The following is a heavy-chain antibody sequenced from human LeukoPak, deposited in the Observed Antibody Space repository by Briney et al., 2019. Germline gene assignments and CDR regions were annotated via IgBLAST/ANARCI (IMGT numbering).Heavy chain of an antibody. CDR3: AREGADDHGRLQWFDP. V-gene: IGHV3-30*04. Sequence: GGSLRLSCAASGFTFRSYDMHWVRQAPGKGLEWVAVISYDGINKYYADSVKGRFTISRDNSKNTLYLQMNSLGAEDTAVYYCAREGADDHGRLQWFDPWGQGTLVTVSS. D-gene: IGHD4-17*01. J-gene: IGHJ5*02. CDR1: GFTFRSYD. CDR2: ISYDGINK.